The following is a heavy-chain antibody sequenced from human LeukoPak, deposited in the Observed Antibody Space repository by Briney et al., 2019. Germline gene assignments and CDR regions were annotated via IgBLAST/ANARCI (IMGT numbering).Heavy chain of an antibody. CDR2: ISAYNGNT. D-gene: IGHD1/OR15-1a*01. J-gene: IGHJ4*02. V-gene: IGHV1-18*01. CDR1: GYTLTSYG. Sequence: GASVKVSCKASGYTLTSYGISWVRQAPGQGLEWMGWISAYNGNTNYAQKLQGRVTMTTDTSTSTAYMELRSLRSDDTAVYYCARDPRVTLEHPGGDFDYWGQGTLVTVSS. CDR3: ARDPRVTLEHPGGDFDY.